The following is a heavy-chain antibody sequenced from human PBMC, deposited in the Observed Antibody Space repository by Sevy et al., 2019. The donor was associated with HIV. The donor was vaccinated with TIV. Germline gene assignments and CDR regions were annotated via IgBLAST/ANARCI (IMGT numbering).Heavy chain of an antibody. CDR2: IYSGGTT. CDR1: GFTVSNNY. D-gene: IGHD6-13*01. Sequence: GGSLRLSCAASGFTVSNNYMNWVRQAPGKGLEWVSLIYSGGTTHYADSVKGRFTISRDHSKNTLYLQMNSLRAEVTAIYYCARDPPGIAATGGGWGQGTLVTVSS. V-gene: IGHV3-53*01. CDR3: ARDPPGIAATGGG. J-gene: IGHJ4*02.